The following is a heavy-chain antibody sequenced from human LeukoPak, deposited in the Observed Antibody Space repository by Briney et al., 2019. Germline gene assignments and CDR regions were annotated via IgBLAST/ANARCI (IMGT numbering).Heavy chain of an antibody. J-gene: IGHJ4*02. CDR1: GFIFSHYA. CDR3: AKMGRGTYYPVNFDY. D-gene: IGHD1-26*01. V-gene: IGHV3-23*01. Sequence: GGSLRLSCAASGFIFSHYAISWVRQAAGKVLGWVSAISSNGVTTYFADSVKGRFTISRDNSKTTLYLQMNSLRAEDTAIYYCAKMGRGTYYPVNFDYWGQGTLVTVSS. CDR2: ISSNGVTT.